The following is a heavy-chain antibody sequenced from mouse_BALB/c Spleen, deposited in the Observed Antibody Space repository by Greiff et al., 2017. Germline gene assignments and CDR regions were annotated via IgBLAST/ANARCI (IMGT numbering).Heavy chain of an antibody. CDR3: ARTYDYAFDY. J-gene: IGHJ2*01. CDR2: IYPGDGDT. V-gene: IGHV1-87*01. CDR1: GYTFTSYW. Sequence: QVQLKQSGAELARPGASVKLSCKASGYTFTSYWMQWVKQRPGQGLEWIGAIYPGDGDTRYTQKFKGKATLTADKSSSTAYMQLSSLASEDSAVYYCARTYDYAFDYWGQGTTLTVSS. D-gene: IGHD2-4*01.